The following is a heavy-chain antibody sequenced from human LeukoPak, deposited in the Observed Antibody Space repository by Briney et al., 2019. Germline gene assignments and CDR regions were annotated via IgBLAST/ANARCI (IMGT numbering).Heavy chain of an antibody. D-gene: IGHD2-21*01. CDR2: ISSRGDIT. CDR1: GFTFSTYA. V-gene: IGHV3-23*01. J-gene: IGHJ4*02. CDR3: AKRLPYYFDY. Sequence: PGGSLRLSCTASGFTFSTYAMSWVRQAPGKGLEWASAISSRGDITYYADSVKGPFTISRDNSKNTLYLQMNNLRAEDTAVYYCAKRLPYYFDYWGQGTLVTVSS.